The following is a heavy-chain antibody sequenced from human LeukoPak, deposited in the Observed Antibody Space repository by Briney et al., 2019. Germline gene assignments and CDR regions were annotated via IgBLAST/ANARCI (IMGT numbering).Heavy chain of an antibody. J-gene: IGHJ4*02. CDR3: ASSTGVIGVDY. CDR2: IYYSGST. CDR1: GGSISSSSYY. Sequence: ASETLSLTCTVSGGSISSSSYYWSWIRQPPGKGLEWIGYIYYSGSTNYNPSLKSRVTISVDTSKNQFSLKLSSVTAADTAVYYCASSTGVIGVDYWGQGTLVTVSS. D-gene: IGHD3-16*02. V-gene: IGHV4-61*01.